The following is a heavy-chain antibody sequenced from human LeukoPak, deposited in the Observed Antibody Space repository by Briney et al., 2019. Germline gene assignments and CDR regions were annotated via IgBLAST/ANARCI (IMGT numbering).Heavy chain of an antibody. J-gene: IGHJ4*02. CDR1: GYTFTGYY. D-gene: IGHD3-3*01. CDR3: ARVTTIFGVVIEEEENDLGAAAFDY. Sequence: ASVKVSCKASGYTFTGYYMHWVRQAPGQGLEWMGWINPNSGGTNYAQKFQGRVTMTRDTSISTAYMELSRLRSDDTAVYYCARVTTIFGVVIEEEENDLGAAAFDYWGQGTLVTVSS. V-gene: IGHV1-2*02. CDR2: INPNSGGT.